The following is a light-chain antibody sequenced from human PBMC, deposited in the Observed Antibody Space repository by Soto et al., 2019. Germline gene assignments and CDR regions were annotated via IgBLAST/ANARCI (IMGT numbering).Light chain of an antibody. V-gene: IGKV1-33*01. CDR1: QDISNY. CDR2: DAS. Sequence: DIQMTQSPSSLSASVGDRVTITCQASQDISNYLNWYQQKPGKAPKLLMYDASNLETGVPSRFSGSGSGTDFTFTISSLQPEDIATYYCQQYDNLPLTFGGGTKVEIK. J-gene: IGKJ4*01. CDR3: QQYDNLPLT.